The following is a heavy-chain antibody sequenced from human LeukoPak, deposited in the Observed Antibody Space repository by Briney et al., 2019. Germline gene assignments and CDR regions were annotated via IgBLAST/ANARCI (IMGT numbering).Heavy chain of an antibody. CDR2: ISGYNGYT. CDR3: ARLGYCTNGVCYRKHDRLDP. CDR1: GYTFISYG. V-gene: IGHV1-18*01. J-gene: IGHJ5*02. Sequence: ASVKVSCKAFGYTFISYGVTWVRQAPGQGLEWMGWISGYNGYTNYAQNFQDRVTMTTDTSTNTAYMELRSLRSDDTAVYYCARLGYCTNGVCYRKHDRLDPWGQGTLVTVSP. D-gene: IGHD2-8*01.